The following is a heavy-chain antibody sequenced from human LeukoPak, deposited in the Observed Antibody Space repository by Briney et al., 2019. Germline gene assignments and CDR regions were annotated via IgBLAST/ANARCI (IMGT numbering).Heavy chain of an antibody. CDR1: GFTFSSYS. D-gene: IGHD6-19*01. V-gene: IGHV3-21*01. CDR3: ASGGIAVAGTYY. CDR2: ISSGSSYI. J-gene: IGHJ4*02. Sequence: GGSLRLSCAASGFTFSSYSMNWVRQAPGKGLEWVSSISSGSSYIYYADSVKGRFTISRDNAKNSLYLQMNSLRAEDTAVYYCASGGIAVAGTYYWGQGTLVTVSS.